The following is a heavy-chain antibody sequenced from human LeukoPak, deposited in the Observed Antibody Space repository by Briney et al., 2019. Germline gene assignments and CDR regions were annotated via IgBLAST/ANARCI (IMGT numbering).Heavy chain of an antibody. CDR3: VRAPTPSITIPYYRDV. D-gene: IGHD3-3*01. Sequence: SETLSLTCTVSGYSISSGYYCGWIRQPPGKGVEWIGSIYHSGSTYYNPSLKSRVTISVDTSKNQFSLKLSSVTAANSAEYYFVRAPTPSITIPYYRDVWRKRTGGTVFS. CDR1: GYSISSGYY. CDR2: IYHSGST. V-gene: IGHV4-38-2*02. J-gene: IGHJ6*03.